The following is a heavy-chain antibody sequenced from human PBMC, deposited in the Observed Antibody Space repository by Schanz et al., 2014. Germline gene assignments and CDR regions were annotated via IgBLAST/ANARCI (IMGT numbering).Heavy chain of an antibody. Sequence: QVQLVESGGGVVQPGRSLRLSCAAYGFTLSSYAMHWVRQAPGKGLEWLAVIASDGSNKCYSDSVQGRFTISRDNSKNTLYLQMNSLRAEDTAVYYCARDSGYCSGGSFSAFDYWGQGTLVTVSS. J-gene: IGHJ4*02. CDR1: GFTLSSYA. CDR2: IASDGSNK. CDR3: ARDSGYCSGGSFSAFDY. V-gene: IGHV3-30-3*01. D-gene: IGHD2-15*01.